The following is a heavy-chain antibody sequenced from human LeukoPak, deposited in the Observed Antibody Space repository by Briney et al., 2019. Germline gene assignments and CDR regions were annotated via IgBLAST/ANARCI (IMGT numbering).Heavy chain of an antibody. Sequence: ASVKVSCKASGYTFTSYYMHWVRQAPGQGLEWMGIINPSGGSTSYAQKFQGRVTMTRDTSISTAYMELSRLRSDDTAVYYCASPGIAVAGYDYWGQGTLVTVSS. D-gene: IGHD6-19*01. V-gene: IGHV1-46*01. CDR3: ASPGIAVAGYDY. CDR1: GYTFTSYY. J-gene: IGHJ4*02. CDR2: INPSGGST.